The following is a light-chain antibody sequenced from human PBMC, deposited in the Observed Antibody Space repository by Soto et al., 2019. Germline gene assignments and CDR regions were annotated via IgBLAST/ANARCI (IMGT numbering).Light chain of an antibody. CDR3: CSYAGSYTVI. CDR2: DVS. Sequence: QSALTQPRSVSGSPGQSVTISCTGTSSDVGGYNYVSWYQQHPGKAPKPMIYDVSKRPSGVPDRFSGSRSGNTASLTISGLQAEDEADYYCCSYAGSYTVIFGGGTQLTVL. CDR1: SSDVGGYNY. J-gene: IGLJ2*01. V-gene: IGLV2-11*01.